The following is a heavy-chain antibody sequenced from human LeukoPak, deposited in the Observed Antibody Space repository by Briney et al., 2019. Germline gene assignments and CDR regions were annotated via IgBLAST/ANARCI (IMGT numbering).Heavy chain of an antibody. Sequence: PGGSLRLSCAASGFTFSRHNMNWVRQAPGKGPEWVSYISSSSNTIYYADSVKGRFTISRDNAKNSLYLQMNSLRDEDKAVYYCARDLRLDYWGQGALVTVSS. CDR2: ISSSSNTI. V-gene: IGHV3-48*02. CDR1: GFTFSRHN. CDR3: ARDLRLDY. J-gene: IGHJ4*02.